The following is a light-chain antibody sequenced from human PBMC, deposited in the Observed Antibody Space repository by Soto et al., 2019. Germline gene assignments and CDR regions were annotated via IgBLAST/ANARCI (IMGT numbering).Light chain of an antibody. CDR3: SSLSGGNIRV. CDR2: EVT. J-gene: IGLJ1*01. CDR1: SSDVGGYNF. Sequence: QPASVSGSPGQSIAISCTGTSSDVGGYNFVSWYQQHPDKAPKLIVYEVTHRPSGVSNRFSGSKSGNTASLTISGLQGEDEADYYCSSLSGGNIRVFGTGTKLTVL. V-gene: IGLV2-14*01.